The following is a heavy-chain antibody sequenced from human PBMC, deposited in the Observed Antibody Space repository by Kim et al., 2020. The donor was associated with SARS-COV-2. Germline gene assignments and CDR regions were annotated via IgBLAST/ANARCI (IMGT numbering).Heavy chain of an antibody. V-gene: IGHV4-39*01. Sequence: SETLSLTCTVSGGSISSSSYYWGWIRQPPGKGLEWIGSIYYSGSTYYNPSLKSRVTISVDTSKNQFSLKLSSVTAADTAVYYCARLAYRGSSWNPETRDYWGQGTLVTVSS. D-gene: IGHD1-26*01. CDR1: GGSISSSSYY. CDR2: IYYSGST. CDR3: ARLAYRGSSWNPETRDY. J-gene: IGHJ4*02.